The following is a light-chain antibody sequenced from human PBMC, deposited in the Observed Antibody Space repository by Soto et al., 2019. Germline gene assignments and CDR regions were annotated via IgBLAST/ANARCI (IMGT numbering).Light chain of an antibody. Sequence: ELVSTQSPGTLTLSPGERATLSCRASQSVSSSQLAWYQQKPGQAPRLLMYGAPSRATGIPDRLSGSGSGTDFTLTISRLEPEDFAVYYCQQYGSSRITFGKGTRLEIK. CDR2: GAP. V-gene: IGKV3-20*01. J-gene: IGKJ5*01. CDR1: QSVSSSQ. CDR3: QQYGSSRIT.